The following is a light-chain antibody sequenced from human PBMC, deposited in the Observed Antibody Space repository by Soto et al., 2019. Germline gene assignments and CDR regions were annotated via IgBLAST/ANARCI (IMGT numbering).Light chain of an antibody. CDR1: MRDVGAYNL. Sequence: QSVLTQPASVSGSPGQSITISCAGTMRDVGAYNLVSWYRQHPGRAPQLIIYEVRNRPSGISFRFSGSKSGNTASLTISGLQAEDEAHYYCSSYTSKSSLIFGGGTKVTVL. V-gene: IGLV2-14*01. CDR2: EVR. J-gene: IGLJ2*01. CDR3: SSYTSKSSLI.